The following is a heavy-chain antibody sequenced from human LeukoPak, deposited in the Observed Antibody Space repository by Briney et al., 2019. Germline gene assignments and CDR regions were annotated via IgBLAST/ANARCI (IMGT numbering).Heavy chain of an antibody. V-gene: IGHV3-23*01. CDR3: AKRSRRLTIVRGVPREDV. J-gene: IGHJ6*02. Sequence: GGSLRLSCAASGFTFSSYAMSWVRQAPGKGLEWVSAISGSGGSTYYADSVKGRFTISRDNSKDTLYLQMNSLRAEDTAVYYCAKRSRRLTIVRGVPREDVWGQGTTVTVSS. D-gene: IGHD3-10*01. CDR2: ISGSGGST. CDR1: GFTFSSYA.